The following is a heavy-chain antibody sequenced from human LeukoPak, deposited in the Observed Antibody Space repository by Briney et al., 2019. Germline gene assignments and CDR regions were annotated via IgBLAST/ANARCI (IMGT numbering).Heavy chain of an antibody. CDR2: MHSGCSA. CDR3: ASTGGSYAGY. D-gene: IGHD1-26*01. Sequence: PGGSLRLSCAASGFTDSSNYMSWVRQAPGKGLEGVSVMHSGCSAYSADPVKGRFTISRHNSKNTLYLQMNSLRAEDTAVYYCASTGGSYAGYWGQGTLVTVSS. V-gene: IGHV3-53*04. J-gene: IGHJ4*02. CDR1: GFTDSSNY.